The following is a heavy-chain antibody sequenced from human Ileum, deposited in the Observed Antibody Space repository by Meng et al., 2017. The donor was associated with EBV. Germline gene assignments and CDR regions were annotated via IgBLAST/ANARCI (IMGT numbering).Heavy chain of an antibody. CDR3: ATGVADFEY. V-gene: IGHV1-8*01. J-gene: IGHJ4*02. CDR1: GYTFTSYD. D-gene: IGHD6-19*01. Sequence: QGQRVQSGAEVKKPGASVKVSCKASGYTFTSYDINWVRQGTGQGLEWMGWMNPNRGTTGYAQKFQGRVTMTRNISKSTAYMDLSSLRSEDTAVYYCATGVADFEYWGQGTLVTVSS. CDR2: MNPNRGTT.